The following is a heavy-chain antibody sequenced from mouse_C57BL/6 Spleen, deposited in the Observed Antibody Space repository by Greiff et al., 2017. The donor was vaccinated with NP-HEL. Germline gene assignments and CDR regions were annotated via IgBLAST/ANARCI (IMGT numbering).Heavy chain of an antibody. CDR3: ARHRDYYGNFDY. CDR2: ISDGGSYT. J-gene: IGHJ2*01. Sequence: EVKVVESGGGLVKPGGSLKLSCAASGFTFSSYAMSWVRQTPEKRLEWVATISDGGSYTYYPDNVKGRFTISRDNAKNNLYLQMSHLKSEDTAMYYCARHRDYYGNFDYWGQGTTLTVSS. D-gene: IGHD1-1*01. CDR1: GFTFSSYA. V-gene: IGHV5-4*03.